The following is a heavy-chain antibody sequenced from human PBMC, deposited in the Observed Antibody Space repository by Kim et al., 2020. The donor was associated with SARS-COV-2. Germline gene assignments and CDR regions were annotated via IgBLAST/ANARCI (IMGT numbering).Heavy chain of an antibody. Sequence: SETLSLTCTVSGGSISSSSYYWGWIRQPPGKGLEWIGSIYYSGSTYYNPSLKSRVTISVDTSKNQFSLKLSSVTAADTAVYYCAREAYYYDSSGYLSGDAFDIWGQGTMVTVSS. CDR3: AREAYYYDSSGYLSGDAFDI. D-gene: IGHD3-22*01. CDR2: IYYSGST. J-gene: IGHJ3*02. CDR1: GGSISSSSYY. V-gene: IGHV4-39*07.